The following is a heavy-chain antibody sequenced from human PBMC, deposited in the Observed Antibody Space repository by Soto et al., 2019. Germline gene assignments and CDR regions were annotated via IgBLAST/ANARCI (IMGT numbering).Heavy chain of an antibody. CDR3: KRDDVHCNGGRCYGGPMDV. Sequence: EVQLVESGGGLVQPGGSLRLSCAASGFSVSSKYMSWVRQAPGKGLEWVSLIQSGGSTYYAGSVKGRFTISRDNSENTLFLEMNRLRVEETAVDYCKRDDVHCNGGRCYGGPMDVWGKGTTVTVSA. D-gene: IGHD2-15*01. J-gene: IGHJ6*04. CDR1: GFSVSSKY. CDR2: IQSGGST. V-gene: IGHV3-66*01.